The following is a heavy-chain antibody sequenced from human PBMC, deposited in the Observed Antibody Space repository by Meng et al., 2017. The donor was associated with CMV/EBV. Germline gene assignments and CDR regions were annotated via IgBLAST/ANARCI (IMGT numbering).Heavy chain of an antibody. CDR2: ISYDGRNK. CDR3: ASQPGPYSSGWYYFDY. D-gene: IGHD6-19*01. Sequence: QVLVWDSVVVLVQPGGSLCRSWGGYGLIFGSHAMHCVRQAPGKGLEWVAVISYDGRNKYYAGSVKGRFTISRDNSKNTLYLQMNSLRAEDTAVYYCASQPGPYSSGWYYFDYWGQGTLVTVSS. CDR1: GLIFGSHA. V-gene: IGHV3-30-3*01. J-gene: IGHJ4*02.